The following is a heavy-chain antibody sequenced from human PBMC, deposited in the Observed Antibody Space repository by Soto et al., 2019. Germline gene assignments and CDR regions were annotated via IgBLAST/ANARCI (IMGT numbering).Heavy chain of an antibody. D-gene: IGHD2-2*01. CDR3: ARDVVVPAAPGYYYYYGMDV. Sequence: SVKVSCKASGGTFSSYAISWVRQAPGQGLEWMGGIIPIFGTANYAQKFQGRVTITADESTSTAYMELSSLRSEDTAVYYCARDVVVPAAPGYYYYYGMDVWGQXTTVTVSS. CDR2: IIPIFGTA. CDR1: GGTFSSYA. V-gene: IGHV1-69*13. J-gene: IGHJ6*02.